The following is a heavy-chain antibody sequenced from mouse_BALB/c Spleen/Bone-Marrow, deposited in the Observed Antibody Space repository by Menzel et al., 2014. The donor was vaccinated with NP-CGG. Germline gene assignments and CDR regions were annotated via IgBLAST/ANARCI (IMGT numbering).Heavy chain of an antibody. D-gene: IGHD2-4*01. CDR2: IWAGGST. CDR3: AREGPTTSTTYFDY. V-gene: IGHV2-9*02. CDR1: GFSLTSYG. J-gene: IGHJ2*01. Sequence: VQLVESGPGLVAPSQSLSITCTVSGFSLTSYGVHWVRQPPGKGLEWLGVIWAGGSTNYNSALMPRLSISKDNSKRQVFVKMISLHKDDTVMYYCAREGPTTSTTYFDYWGQGTTLTVSS.